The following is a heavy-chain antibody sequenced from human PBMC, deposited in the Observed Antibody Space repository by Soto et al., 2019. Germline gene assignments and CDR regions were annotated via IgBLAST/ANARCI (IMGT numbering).Heavy chain of an antibody. CDR3: ARDRWRSPQGYYYYYMDV. Sequence: GGSLRLSCAASGVTVSSNYMSCVRQAPGKGLEWVSVIYSGGSTYYADSVKGRFTISRDNSKNTLYLQMNSLRAEDTAVYYCARDRWRSPQGYYYYYMDVCGKGTTVTVSS. V-gene: IGHV3-66*01. CDR2: IYSGGST. D-gene: IGHD3-3*01. J-gene: IGHJ6*03. CDR1: GVTVSSNY.